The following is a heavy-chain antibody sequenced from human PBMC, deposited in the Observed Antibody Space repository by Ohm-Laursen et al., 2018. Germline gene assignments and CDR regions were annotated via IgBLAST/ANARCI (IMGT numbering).Heavy chain of an antibody. CDR3: AKGKWLLYYFDY. J-gene: IGHJ4*02. D-gene: IGHD3-22*01. CDR2: ISWNSGSI. Sequence: RSLRLPCTASGFTFDDYAMHWVRQAPGKGLEWVSGISWNSGSIGYADSVKGRFTISRDNAKNSVYLQMNSLRAEDTALYYCAKGKWLLYYFDYWGQGTLVTVSS. V-gene: IGHV3-9*01. CDR1: GFTFDDYA.